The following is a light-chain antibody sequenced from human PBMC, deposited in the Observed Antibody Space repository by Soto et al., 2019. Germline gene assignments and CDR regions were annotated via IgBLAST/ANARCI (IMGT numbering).Light chain of an antibody. Sequence: QSALTQPASVSGSPGQSITISCTGTSSDVGGYNYVSWYQQHPGKAPKLMIYEVSNRPSGVSNRFSGPKSGNTASLTISGLQAEDEGDYYCSSYTSSSTPGVFGGGTKLTVL. CDR2: EVS. CDR1: SSDVGGYNY. V-gene: IGLV2-14*01. CDR3: SSYTSSSTPGV. J-gene: IGLJ3*02.